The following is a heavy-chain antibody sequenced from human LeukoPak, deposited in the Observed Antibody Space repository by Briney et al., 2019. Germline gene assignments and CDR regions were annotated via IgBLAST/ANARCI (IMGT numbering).Heavy chain of an antibody. Sequence: SQTLSLTCTVSGGSISSGDYYWSWIRQPPGKGLEWIGYIYYSGSTYYNPSLKSRVTISVDTSKNQFSLKLSSVTAADTAVYYCARGRSGGYSYGYHPDYFDYWGQGTLVTASS. D-gene: IGHD5-18*01. CDR3: ARGRSGGYSYGYHPDYFDY. CDR1: GGSISSGDYY. J-gene: IGHJ4*02. V-gene: IGHV4-30-4*01. CDR2: IYYSGST.